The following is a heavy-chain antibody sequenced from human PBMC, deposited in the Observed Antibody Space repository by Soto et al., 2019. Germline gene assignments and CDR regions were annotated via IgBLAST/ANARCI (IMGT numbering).Heavy chain of an antibody. CDR3: AIEDYYDSSGYIPVRYYFGMDV. Sequence: ASVKVSCKASGYTFTNSGISWVRQAPGQGLEWMGWIGAYNGHKKYAQKLQGRVTMTTDTSTSTAYMELRSLKSDDTAVYYCAIEDYYDSSGYIPVRYYFGMDVCGQGTTLTVSS. CDR1: GYTFTNSG. D-gene: IGHD3-22*01. V-gene: IGHV1-18*01. J-gene: IGHJ6*02. CDR2: IGAYNGHK.